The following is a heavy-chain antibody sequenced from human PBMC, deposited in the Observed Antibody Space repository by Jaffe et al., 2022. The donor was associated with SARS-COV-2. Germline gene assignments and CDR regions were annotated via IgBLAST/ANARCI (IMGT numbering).Heavy chain of an antibody. Sequence: QVQLVESGGGVVQPGRSLRLSCAASGFTFSSYGMHWVRQAPGKGLEWVAVIWYDGSNKYYADSVKGRFTISRDNSKNTLYLQMNSLRAEDTAVYYCARDSPGEQWLVFRDWGQGTLVTVSS. V-gene: IGHV3-33*01. CDR2: IWYDGSNK. CDR1: GFTFSSYG. D-gene: IGHD6-19*01. CDR3: ARDSPGEQWLVFRD. J-gene: IGHJ4*02.